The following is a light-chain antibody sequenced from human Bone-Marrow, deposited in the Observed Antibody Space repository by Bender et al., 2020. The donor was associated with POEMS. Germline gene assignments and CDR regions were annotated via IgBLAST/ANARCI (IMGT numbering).Light chain of an antibody. V-gene: IGLV1-44*01. CDR2: INN. CDR1: SSNIGTNP. CDR3: AAWEDSLDGWV. Sequence: QSVLTQPSSASGTPGQRVTISCSGSSSNIGTNPVNWYQQLPGTAPKLLIYINNQRPSGVPDRLSGSKSGTSASLAISGRQSEDEADYYCAAWEDSLDGWVFGGGTKLTVL. J-gene: IGLJ3*02.